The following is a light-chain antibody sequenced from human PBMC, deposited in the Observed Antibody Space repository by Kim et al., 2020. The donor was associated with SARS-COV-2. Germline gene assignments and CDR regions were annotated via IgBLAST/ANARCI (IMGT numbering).Light chain of an antibody. Sequence: SAAVGDRVTIPCRAWRSITGWVAWYQQKPGRAPKLLIYEASTLQSGVPSRFSGSGSGTEFTLTISSLQPDDFATYYCQQYDTSWTFGQGTKVDIK. CDR2: EAS. CDR3: QQYDTSWT. J-gene: IGKJ1*01. CDR1: RSITGW. V-gene: IGKV1-5*03.